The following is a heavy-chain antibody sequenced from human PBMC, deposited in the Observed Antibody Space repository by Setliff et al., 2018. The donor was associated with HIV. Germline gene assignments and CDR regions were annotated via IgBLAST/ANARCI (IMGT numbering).Heavy chain of an antibody. J-gene: IGHJ4*02. CDR3: ARVPHRVVGTTTLLYHFDY. CDR2: IHHSGTT. D-gene: IGHD1-26*01. V-gene: IGHV4-59*08. CDR1: GGSISSYY. Sequence: PSETLSLTCTVSGGSISSYYWSWIRQPPGKGLDWIGSIHHSGTTYYNPSLKSRVTISVDTTTNQVSLQVNSVTAVDTAVYYCARVPHRVVGTTTLLYHFDYWGLGTLVTVSS.